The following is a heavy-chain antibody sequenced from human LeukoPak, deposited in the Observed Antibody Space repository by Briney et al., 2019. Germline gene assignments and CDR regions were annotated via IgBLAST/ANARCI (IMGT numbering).Heavy chain of an antibody. D-gene: IGHD3-10*01. Sequence: GGSLRLSCAASGFTFSNYWMHWVRQAPGKGLVWVSRISPDGSSTSYGDSVKGRFTISRDNAKNTVYLQMNSLRAEDTAVYYCIRSRSGSFGYFDYWGQGTLVTVSS. CDR2: ISPDGSST. J-gene: IGHJ4*02. CDR3: IRSRSGSFGYFDY. CDR1: GFTFSNYW. V-gene: IGHV3-74*01.